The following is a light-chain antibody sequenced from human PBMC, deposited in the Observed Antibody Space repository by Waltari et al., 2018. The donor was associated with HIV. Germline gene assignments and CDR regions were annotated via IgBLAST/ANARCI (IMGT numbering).Light chain of an antibody. Sequence: QSALTQPVSVSGSPGQSITISCTGTSSDVGNYKYVSWYQQHPGKAPKLIIFEVSNRPSGVSHRFSGSKSGNTASLTISGLQAEDEADYYCTSYTIISTVIFGGGTKLTVL. J-gene: IGLJ2*01. CDR3: TSYTIISTVI. CDR1: SSDVGNYKY. V-gene: IGLV2-14*01. CDR2: EVS.